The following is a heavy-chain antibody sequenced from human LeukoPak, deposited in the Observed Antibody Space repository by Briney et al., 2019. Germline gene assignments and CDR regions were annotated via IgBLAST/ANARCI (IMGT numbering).Heavy chain of an antibody. CDR2: ISGSGGST. J-gene: IGHJ4*02. CDR3: AKEDGTIAVAGTIPFDY. Sequence: GGSLRLSCAASGFTFSSYAMSWFRQAPGKGLEWVSAISGSGGSTYYADSVKGRFTISRDNSKNTLYLQMNSLRAEDTAVYYCAKEDGTIAVAGTIPFDYWGQGTLVTVSS. CDR1: GFTFSSYA. V-gene: IGHV3-23*01. D-gene: IGHD6-19*01.